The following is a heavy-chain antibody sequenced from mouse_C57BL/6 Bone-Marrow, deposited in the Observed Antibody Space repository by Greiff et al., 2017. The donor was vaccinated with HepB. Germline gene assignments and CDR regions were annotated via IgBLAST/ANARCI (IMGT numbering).Heavy chain of an antibody. V-gene: IGHV6-3*01. J-gene: IGHJ2*01. D-gene: IGHD1-1*01. CDR1: GFTFSNYW. CDR2: IRLKSDNYAT. CDR3: TPCPFITTVVATGFDY. Sequence: EVKLVESGGGLVQPGGSMKLSCVASGFTFSNYWMNWVRQSPEKGLEWVAQIRLKSDNYATHYAESVKGRFTISRDDSKSSVYLQMNNLRAEDTGIYYCTPCPFITTVVATGFDYWGQGTTLTVSS.